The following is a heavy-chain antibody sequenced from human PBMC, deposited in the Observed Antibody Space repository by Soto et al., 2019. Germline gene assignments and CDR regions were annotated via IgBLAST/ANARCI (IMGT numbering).Heavy chain of an antibody. D-gene: IGHD3-22*01. CDR3: ARPIKLYFDTSAQSAWVDP. CDR2: IYYSGST. J-gene: IGHJ5*02. Sequence: SETLSHPCTVSGGSISTCDYYLSCIRQPPWKGLEWIGYIYYSGSTYYNPSLKGRVTISVDTSKNQFSLKLSSVTAADTAVYYCARPIKLYFDTSAQSAWVDPWGQGTLVTVS. V-gene: IGHV4-30-4*01. CDR1: GGSISTCDYY.